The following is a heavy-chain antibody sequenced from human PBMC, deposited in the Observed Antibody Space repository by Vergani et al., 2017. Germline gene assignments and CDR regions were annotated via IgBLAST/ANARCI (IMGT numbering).Heavy chain of an antibody. J-gene: IGHJ6*02. CDR3: ARDPDIVVVPAAPYYYYYYGMDV. CDR2: ISSTTGDT. CDR1: GYSFTNYD. V-gene: IGHV1-18*01. Sequence: QIQLVQSRSEMVKPGASVKVSCQASGYSFTNYDFTWVRQAPGQGLEWMGWISSTTGDTIYAEKFQGRVTMTTDTSTSTAYMELRSLRSDDTAVYYCARDPDIVVVPAAPYYYYYYGMDVWGQGTTVTVSS. D-gene: IGHD2-2*01.